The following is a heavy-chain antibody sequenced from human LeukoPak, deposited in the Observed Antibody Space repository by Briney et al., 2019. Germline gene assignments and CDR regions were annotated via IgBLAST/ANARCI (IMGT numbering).Heavy chain of an antibody. J-gene: IGHJ3*02. CDR2: IYTSGST. CDR3: ARWGSGSLDAFDI. D-gene: IGHD3-10*01. V-gene: IGHV4-61*02. Sequence: SETLSLTCTVSGGSISTSSYYWSWIRQPAGKGLEWIGRIYTSGSTNYNPSLKSRVTMSVDTSKNQFSLKLSSVTAADTAVYYCARWGSGSLDAFDIWGQGTMVTVSS. CDR1: GGSISTSSYY.